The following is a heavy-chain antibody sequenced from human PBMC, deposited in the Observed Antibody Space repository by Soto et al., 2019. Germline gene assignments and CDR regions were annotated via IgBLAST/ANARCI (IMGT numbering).Heavy chain of an antibody. CDR3: ARDIRIAGDVNWFDP. J-gene: IGHJ5*02. CDR1: GGSISSGGYY. V-gene: IGHV4-31*03. CDR2: IYYSGST. D-gene: IGHD6-13*01. Sequence: PSETLSLTCTVPGGSISSGGYYWSWIRQHPGKGLEWIGYIYYSGSTYYNPSLKSRVTISVDTSKNQFSLKLSSVTAADTAVYYCARDIRIAGDVNWFDPWGQGTLVTVSS.